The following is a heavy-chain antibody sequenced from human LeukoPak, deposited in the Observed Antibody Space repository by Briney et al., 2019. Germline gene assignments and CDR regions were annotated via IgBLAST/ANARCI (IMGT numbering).Heavy chain of an antibody. CDR2: ISSSSSYT. J-gene: IGHJ4*02. V-gene: IGHV3-21*01. CDR1: GFTFSSYS. Sequence: GGSLRLSCAASGFTFSSYSMNWVRQAPGKGLEWVSSISSSSSYTYYADSVKGRFTISRDNAKNSLYLQMDSLRAEDTAVYYCARSTVTTGLVDYWGQGTLVTVSS. D-gene: IGHD4-17*01. CDR3: ARSTVTTGLVDY.